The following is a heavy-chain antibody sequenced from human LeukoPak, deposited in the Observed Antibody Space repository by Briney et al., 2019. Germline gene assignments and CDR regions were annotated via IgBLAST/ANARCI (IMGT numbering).Heavy chain of an antibody. J-gene: IGHJ4*02. CDR2: VIPIFGTA. V-gene: IGHV1-69*13. CDR1: GGTFSSYA. Sequence: SVKVSCKASGGTFSSYAISWVRQAPGQGLEWMGGVIPIFGTANYAQKFQGRVTITADESTSTAYMELSSLRSEDTAVYYCASNGIVGATTLDYWGQGTLVTVSS. D-gene: IGHD1-26*01. CDR3: ASNGIVGATTLDY.